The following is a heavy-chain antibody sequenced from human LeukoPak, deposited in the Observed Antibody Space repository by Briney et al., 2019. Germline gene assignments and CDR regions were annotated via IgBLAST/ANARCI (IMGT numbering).Heavy chain of an antibody. CDR2: IYYSGST. CDR3: ARHSATVTTSDFDY. D-gene: IGHD4-17*01. Sequence: PSETLSLTCAVYGGSFSGYYWSWIRQPPGKGLEWIGYIYYSGSTNYNPSLKSRVTISVDTSKNQFSLKLSSVTAADTAVYYCARHSATVTTSDFDYWGQGTLVTVSS. V-gene: IGHV4-59*08. J-gene: IGHJ4*02. CDR1: GGSFSGYY.